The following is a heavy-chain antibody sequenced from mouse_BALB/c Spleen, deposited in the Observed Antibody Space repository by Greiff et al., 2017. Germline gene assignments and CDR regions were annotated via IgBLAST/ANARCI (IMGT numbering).Heavy chain of an antibody. V-gene: IGHV1-7*01. Sequence: QVQLQQSGAELAKPGASVKMSCKASGYTFTSYWMHWVKQRPGQGLEWIGYINPSTGYTEYNQKFKDKATLTADKSSSPAYMQLSSLTSEDSAVYYCARTLGGYFDYWGQGTTLTVSS. CDR2: INPSTGYT. CDR1: GYTFTSYW. CDR3: ARTLGGYFDY. J-gene: IGHJ2*01.